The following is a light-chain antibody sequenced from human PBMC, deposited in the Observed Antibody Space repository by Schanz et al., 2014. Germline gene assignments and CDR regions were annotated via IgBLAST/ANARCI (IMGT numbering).Light chain of an antibody. CDR1: SSDVGGYNY. V-gene: IGLV2-23*02. CDR2: DVS. CDR3: CSYAGSTTFVV. J-gene: IGLJ2*01. Sequence: QSALTQPASVSGSPGQSITISCTGTSSDVGGYNYVSWYQQHPGKAPKLMIYDVSNRPSGVSNRFSGSKSGNTASLTISGLQAEDKADYYCCSYAGSTTFVVFGGGTKLTVL.